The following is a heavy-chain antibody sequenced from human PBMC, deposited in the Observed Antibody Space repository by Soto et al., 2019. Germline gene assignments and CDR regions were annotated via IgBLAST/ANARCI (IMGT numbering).Heavy chain of an antibody. D-gene: IGHD1-1*01. CDR2: TYYRSKWYN. Sequence: SQTLSLTCAISGDSVSSKNAAWNWIRQSPSRGLEWLGRTYYRSKWYNDYAVSVKSRININPDTSKNQFSLQLNSVTPEDTAVNYCARDVGTIMPFEYWGQGTLVTVSS. CDR1: GDSVSSKNAA. V-gene: IGHV6-1*01. CDR3: ARDVGTIMPFEY. J-gene: IGHJ4*02.